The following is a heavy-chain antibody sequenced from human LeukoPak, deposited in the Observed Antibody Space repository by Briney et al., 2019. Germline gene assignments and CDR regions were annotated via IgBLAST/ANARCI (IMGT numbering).Heavy chain of an antibody. CDR2: INPSGGST. J-gene: IGHJ6*03. CDR1: GYTFTSYY. V-gene: IGHV1-46*01. Sequence: ASVKVSCKASGYTFTSYYMHWVRQAPGQGLEWMGIINPSGGSTSYAQKFQGRVTMTRDTSTSTVYMELSSLRSEDTAVYYCARDGEWELLARSYYYYYMDVWGKGTTVTVSS. D-gene: IGHD1-26*01. CDR3: ARDGEWELLARSYYYYYMDV.